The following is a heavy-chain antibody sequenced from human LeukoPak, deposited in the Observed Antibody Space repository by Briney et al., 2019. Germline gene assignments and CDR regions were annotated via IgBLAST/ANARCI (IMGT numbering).Heavy chain of an antibody. Sequence: ASVKVSCKVSGYTLTELSMFWVRQAPGKGLEWMGSFDPEDGKTVYAQKFQGRVTMTEDTSTNTAYMELRSLRSDDTAVYYCARLVVVTAIPDYWGQGTLVTVSS. D-gene: IGHD2-21*02. V-gene: IGHV1-24*01. CDR3: ARLVVVTAIPDY. CDR1: GYTLTELS. CDR2: FDPEDGKT. J-gene: IGHJ4*02.